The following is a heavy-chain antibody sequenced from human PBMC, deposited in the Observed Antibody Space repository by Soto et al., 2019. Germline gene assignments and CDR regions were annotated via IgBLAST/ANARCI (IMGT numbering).Heavy chain of an antibody. Sequence: ASVKVSCKASGGTFSSYTISWVRQAPGQGLEWMGRIIPILGIANYAQKFQGRVTITADKSTSTAYMELSSLRSEDTAVYYCAKDAYDYDMSTGGPDYWGQGTLVTVS. CDR3: AKDAYDYDMSTGGPDY. CDR1: GGTFSSYT. J-gene: IGHJ4*02. D-gene: IGHD3-9*01. CDR2: IIPILGIA. V-gene: IGHV1-69*04.